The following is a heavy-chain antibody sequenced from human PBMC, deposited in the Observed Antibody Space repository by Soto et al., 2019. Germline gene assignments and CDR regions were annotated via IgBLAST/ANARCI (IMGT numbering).Heavy chain of an antibody. CDR1: GFIFRNYW. V-gene: IGHV3-7*01. D-gene: IGHD6-6*01. J-gene: IGHJ4*02. CDR3: ARIGYSSSSLDY. Sequence: PGGSLRLSCAASGFIFRNYWMTWVRQAPGKGLEWVANIKQDGSVKYYVDSVKGRFTISRDNAKNSLYLQMNSLRAEDTAVYYCARIGYSSSSLDYWGQGTLVTVSS. CDR2: IKQDGSVK.